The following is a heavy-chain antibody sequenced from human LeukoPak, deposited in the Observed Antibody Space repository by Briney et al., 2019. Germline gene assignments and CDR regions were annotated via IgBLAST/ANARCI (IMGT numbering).Heavy chain of an antibody. V-gene: IGHV3-21*04. Sequence: GGSLRLSCAASGFTFSSYSMNWVRQAPGKGLEWVSSISSSSRSYIYYADSVKGRFTISRDNAKNSLYLQMNSLRGEDTALYYCARDHDSSGYYYGTGRFDYWGQGTLVTVSS. CDR1: GFTFSSYS. J-gene: IGHJ4*02. CDR2: ISSSSRSYI. CDR3: ARDHDSSGYYYGTGRFDY. D-gene: IGHD3-22*01.